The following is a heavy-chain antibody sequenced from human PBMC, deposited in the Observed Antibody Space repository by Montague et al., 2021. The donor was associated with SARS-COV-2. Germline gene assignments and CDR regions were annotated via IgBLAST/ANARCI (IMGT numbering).Heavy chain of an antibody. V-gene: IGHV4-4*07. D-gene: IGHD3-16*01. CDR2: VYPSGTT. Sequence: SETLSLTCSVSGDSISGYYWGWIRQPAGKRLEWIGRVYPSGTTDYNPSLGSRVTVSVDRSTNQFSLKLSSVTAADTAVYHCARLGPGPQGEESWGQGTVVIVSS. CDR1: GDSISGYY. J-gene: IGHJ5*02. CDR3: ARLGPGPQGEES.